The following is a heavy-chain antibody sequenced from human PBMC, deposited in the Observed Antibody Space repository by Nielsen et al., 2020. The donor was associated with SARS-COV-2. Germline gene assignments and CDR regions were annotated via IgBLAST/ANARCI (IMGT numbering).Heavy chain of an antibody. CDR3: ARDPTFCGDDCRSV. J-gene: IGHJ4*02. Sequence: GESLKISCAASGFNVRNNDISWVRQAPGKGLGWVSSISSSSTYKYYADSVKGRFTISRDNAKNSLYLQMNSLRAEDTAMYYCARDPTFCGDDCRSVWGRGILVTVSS. D-gene: IGHD2-21*02. V-gene: IGHV3-21*01. CDR2: ISSSSTYK. CDR1: GFNVRNND.